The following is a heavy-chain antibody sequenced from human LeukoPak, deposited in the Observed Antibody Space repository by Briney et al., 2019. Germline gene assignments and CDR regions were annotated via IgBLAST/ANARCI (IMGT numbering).Heavy chain of an antibody. V-gene: IGHV3-73*01. Sequence: GGSLRLSCAASGFTFGGSAMHWVRQASGKGLEWVGRIRSKANSYATAYAASVKGRFTISRDDSKNTAYLQMNSLKTEDTAVYYCAKGDPQLASLPDIWGQGTMVTVSS. CDR3: AKGDPQLASLPDI. CDR2: IRSKANSYAT. CDR1: GFTFGGSA. J-gene: IGHJ3*02. D-gene: IGHD2-2*01.